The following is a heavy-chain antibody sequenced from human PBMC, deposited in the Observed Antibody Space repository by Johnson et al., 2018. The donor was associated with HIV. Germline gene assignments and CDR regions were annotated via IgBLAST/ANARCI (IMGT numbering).Heavy chain of an antibody. CDR3: ARALSGSVYYPGAFDI. CDR1: GFTVSSNY. Sequence: VQLVESGGGLVQPGGSLRLSCAASGFTVSSNYMSWVRQAPGKGLEWVSIIYSGGSTFYADSVKARFTISRDSSKNTLYLQMNSLRAEDTAVYHCARALSGSVYYPGAFDIWGQGTMVSVSS. V-gene: IGHV3-66*01. CDR2: IYSGGST. J-gene: IGHJ3*02. D-gene: IGHD3-22*01.